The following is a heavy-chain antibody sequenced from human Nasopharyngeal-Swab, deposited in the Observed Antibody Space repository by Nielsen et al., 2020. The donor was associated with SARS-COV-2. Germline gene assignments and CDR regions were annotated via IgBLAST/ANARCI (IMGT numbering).Heavy chain of an antibody. Sequence: RQAPGKGLEWIGYIYYSGSTYYNPSLKSRVTISVDTSKNQSSLKLSSVTAADTAVYYCARGAPDDILTGSGDGPRFDPWGQGTLVTVSS. CDR2: IYYSGST. D-gene: IGHD3-9*01. J-gene: IGHJ5*02. CDR3: ARGAPDDILTGSGDGPRFDP. V-gene: IGHV4-31*02.